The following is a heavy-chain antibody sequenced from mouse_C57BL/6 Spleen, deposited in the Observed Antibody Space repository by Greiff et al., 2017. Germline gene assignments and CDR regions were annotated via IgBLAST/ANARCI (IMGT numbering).Heavy chain of an antibody. J-gene: IGHJ2*01. CDR3: ARHYGSSSYYYY. D-gene: IGHD1-1*01. V-gene: IGHV5-6*01. CDR1: GFTFSSYG. CDR2: ISGGGSYT. Sequence: EVQVVESGGDLVKPGGSLKLSCAASGFTFSSYGMSWVRQTPDKRLEWVATISGGGSYTYYPDSVKGRFTISRDNAKNPLYLQMSSLKSEDTAMYYCARHYGSSSYYYYWGQCTTLTVSS.